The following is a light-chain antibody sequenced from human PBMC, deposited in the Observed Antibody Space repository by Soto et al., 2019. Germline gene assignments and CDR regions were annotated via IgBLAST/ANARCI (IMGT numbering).Light chain of an antibody. CDR1: QSISSSF. V-gene: IGKV3-20*01. CDR2: GAS. J-gene: IGKJ5*01. Sequence: EIVLTQSPGILSLSPGERASLSCGASQSISSSFLAWYQQKPGQAPRLLIYGASSRATGIPDRVSGTGSETDFTLTISRLEPEDFAVYYCQQYDNSPITFGQGTRLEI. CDR3: QQYDNSPIT.